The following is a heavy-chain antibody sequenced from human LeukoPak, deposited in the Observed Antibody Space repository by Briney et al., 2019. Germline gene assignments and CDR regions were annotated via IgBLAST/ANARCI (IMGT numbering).Heavy chain of an antibody. V-gene: IGHV5-51*01. CDR1: GYSFTSYW. J-gene: IGHJ4*02. CDR2: IYPGDSDT. Sequence: HGESLKIPCKGSGYSFTSYWIGWVRQMPGKGLEWMGIIYPGDSDTRYSPSFQGQVTISADKSISTAYLQWSSLKASDTAMYYYARLYYGSGSYYRRASKLGYYFDYWGQGTLVTVSS. D-gene: IGHD3-10*01. CDR3: ARLYYGSGSYYRRASKLGYYFDY.